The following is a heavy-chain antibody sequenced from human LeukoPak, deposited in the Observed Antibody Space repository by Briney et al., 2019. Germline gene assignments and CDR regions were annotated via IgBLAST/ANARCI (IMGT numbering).Heavy chain of an antibody. CDR3: SIGRRVYGPFDP. V-gene: IGHV4-34*01. D-gene: IGHD2-8*01. J-gene: IGHJ5*02. CDR1: GGSFSGYY. Sequence: SETLSLTCAVYGGSFSGYYWSWIRQPPGKGLEWIGEINHSGSTNYNPSLKSRVTISVDTSKNYFSLKLSSVTAADTAVYYRSIGRRVYGPFDPWGQGTLVTVSS. CDR2: INHSGST.